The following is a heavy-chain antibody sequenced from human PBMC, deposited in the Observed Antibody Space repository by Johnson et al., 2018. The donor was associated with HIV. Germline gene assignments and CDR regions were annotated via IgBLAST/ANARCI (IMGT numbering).Heavy chain of an antibody. D-gene: IGHD2-2*01. V-gene: IGHV3-30*19. CDR2: ISYDGSNK. J-gene: IGHJ3*02. CDR3: ARVAPAHDAFDI. CDR1: GFTFSSYG. Sequence: QVPPVESGGGVVQPGRSLRLSCAASGFTFSSYGMHWVRQAPGKGLDWVAVISYDGSNKYYADSMKGRFTISRDNSKNTLYLQMSSLRPEDTAVYYCARVAPAHDAFDIWGQGTMVTVSS.